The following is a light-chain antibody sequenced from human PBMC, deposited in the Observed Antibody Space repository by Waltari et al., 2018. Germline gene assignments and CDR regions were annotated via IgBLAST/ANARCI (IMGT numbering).Light chain of an antibody. V-gene: IGLV2-23*02. CDR3: CSYAGTTNWV. Sequence: QSALTQPASVSGSPGQSITISCTGTSDDVGGYNLVSWYQQSSGKAPKLIIYEVHKRPSVVSNRFSASRSGNTASLTISGLQSEDEANYYCCSYAGTTNWVFGGGTKLTVL. CDR1: SDDVGGYNL. J-gene: IGLJ3*02. CDR2: EVH.